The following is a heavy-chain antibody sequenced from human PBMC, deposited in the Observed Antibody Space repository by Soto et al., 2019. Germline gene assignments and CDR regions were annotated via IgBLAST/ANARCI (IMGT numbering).Heavy chain of an antibody. D-gene: IGHD2-15*01. J-gene: IGHJ5*02. CDR2: FDPEDGET. V-gene: IGHV1-24*01. CDR1: GYTLTELS. CDR3: ATGTSYCSGGSCYGWFDP. Sequence: ASVKVSCKVSGYTLTELSMHWVRQAPGKGLDWMGGFDPEDGETIYAQKFQGRVTMTEDTSTDTAYMELSSLRSEDTAVYYCATGTSYCSGGSCYGWFDPWGQGTLVTVS.